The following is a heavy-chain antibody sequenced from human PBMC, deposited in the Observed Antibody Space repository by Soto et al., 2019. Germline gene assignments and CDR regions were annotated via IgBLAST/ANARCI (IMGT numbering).Heavy chain of an antibody. CDR3: ARGNAGITGTTLDPPTSYGMDV. D-gene: IGHD1-7*01. J-gene: IGHJ6*02. CDR2: IGTAGDT. Sequence: LRLSCAASGFTFSSYDMHWVRQATGKGLEWVSAIGTAGDTYYPGSVKGRFTISRENAKNSLYLQMNSLRAGDTAVYYCARGNAGITGTTLDPPTSYGMDVWGQGTTVTVS. V-gene: IGHV3-13*01. CDR1: GFTFSSYD.